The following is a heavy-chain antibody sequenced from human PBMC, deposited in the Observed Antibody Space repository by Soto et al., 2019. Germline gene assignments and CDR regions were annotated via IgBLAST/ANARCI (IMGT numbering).Heavy chain of an antibody. CDR2: ISGSGGST. V-gene: IGHV3-23*01. Sequence: GGSLRLSCAASGFTFSSYAMSWVRQAPGKGLEWVSAISGSGGSTYYADSVKGRFTISRDNSKNTLYLQMNSLRAEDTAVYYCAKDLAYCSRKSCDDSDSFDYWGQGNLVTVSS. J-gene: IGHJ4*02. CDR3: AKDLAYCSRKSCDDSDSFDY. D-gene: IGHD2-2*01. CDR1: GFTFSSYA.